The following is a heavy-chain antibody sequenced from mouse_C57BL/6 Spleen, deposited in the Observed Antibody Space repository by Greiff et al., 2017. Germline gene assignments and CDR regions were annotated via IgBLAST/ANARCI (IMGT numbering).Heavy chain of an antibody. V-gene: IGHV1-26*01. CDR2: INPNNGGT. Sequence: EVQLQQSGPELVKPGASVKISCKASGYTFTDYYMNWVKQSHGKSLEWIGDINPNNGGTSYNQKFKGKATLTVDKSSSTAYMELRSLTSEDSAVYYCARSGYAYFDYWGQGTTLSVSS. D-gene: IGHD2-2*01. CDR3: ARSGYAYFDY. CDR1: GYTFTDYY. J-gene: IGHJ2*01.